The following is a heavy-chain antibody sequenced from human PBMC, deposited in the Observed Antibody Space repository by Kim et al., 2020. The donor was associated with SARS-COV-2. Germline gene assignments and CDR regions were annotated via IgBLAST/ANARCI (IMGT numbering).Heavy chain of an antibody. CDR1: EFSFSTYA. CDR3: SREWSAFDH. D-gene: IGHD2-8*01. CDR2: VWADGNK. Sequence: GGSLRLSCAASEFSFSTYAMHWVRQAPGKGLEWVAVVWADGNKAYADPVKGRFTISRDISKNTLDLQMNGRSAGDTAVYYCSREWSAFDHWGQGTLVTVSS. J-gene: IGHJ4*02. V-gene: IGHV3-33*01.